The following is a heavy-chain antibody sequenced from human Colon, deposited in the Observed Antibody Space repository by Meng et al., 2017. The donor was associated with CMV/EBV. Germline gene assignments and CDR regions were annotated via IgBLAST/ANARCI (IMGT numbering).Heavy chain of an antibody. Sequence: GGSLRLSCIASGFIFSENDMNWVRQVPGKGPEWISYISLSGDSTDYSDSVRGRFTISRDTAKNLLFLQLSSLRVEDTGVYHCARGYGGHEYYFDYWGRGTLVTVSS. D-gene: IGHD4-23*01. J-gene: IGHJ4*02. V-gene: IGHV3-48*03. CDR1: GFIFSEND. CDR2: ISLSGDST. CDR3: ARGYGGHEYYFDY.